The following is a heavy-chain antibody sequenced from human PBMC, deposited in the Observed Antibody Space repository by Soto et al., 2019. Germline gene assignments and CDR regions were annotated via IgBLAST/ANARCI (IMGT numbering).Heavy chain of an antibody. CDR3: ARARHHRDYYYYMDV. Sequence: SETLSLTCTVSGGSISSYYWSWIRQPPGKGLEWIGYIYYSGSTNYNPSLKSRVTISVDTSKNQFSLKMSSVTAADTAVYYCARARHHRDYYYYMDVWGKGTKVTVSS. J-gene: IGHJ6*03. V-gene: IGHV4-59*01. CDR2: IYYSGST. CDR1: GGSISSYY.